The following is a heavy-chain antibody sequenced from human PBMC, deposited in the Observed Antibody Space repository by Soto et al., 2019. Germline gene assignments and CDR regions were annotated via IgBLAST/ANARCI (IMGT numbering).Heavy chain of an antibody. D-gene: IGHD1-26*01. CDR3: ARDFIVGAPDYFDY. Sequence: GGSLRLSCAASGFTFSDYPMHWVRQAPGKGLEWVTVISYDGRVKYYVDSVKGRFTISRDDSKNALYLQMNSLRVDDTAVYYCARDFIVGAPDYFDYWGQGTLVTVSS. J-gene: IGHJ4*02. V-gene: IGHV3-30*04. CDR1: GFTFSDYP. CDR2: ISYDGRVK.